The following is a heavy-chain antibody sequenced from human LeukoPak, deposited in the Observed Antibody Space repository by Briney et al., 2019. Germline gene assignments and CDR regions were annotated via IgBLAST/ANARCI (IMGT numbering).Heavy chain of an antibody. CDR2: ISYDGSTQ. CDR1: GFTFSSHA. J-gene: IGHJ4*02. D-gene: IGHD6-13*01. Sequence: GGSLRLSCAASGFTFSSHAMHWVRQAPGKGLEWVAVISYDGSTQYSADSVKGRFTISRDNSKNTLYLQMNSLRAEDTAVYYCARAAGSWCFDYWGQGTLVTVSS. V-gene: IGHV3-30*14. CDR3: ARAAGSWCFDY.